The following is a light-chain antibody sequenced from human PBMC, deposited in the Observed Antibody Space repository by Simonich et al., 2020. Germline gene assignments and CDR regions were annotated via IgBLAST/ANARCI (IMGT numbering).Light chain of an antibody. J-gene: IGKJ1*01. Sequence: DIVMTQSPDSLAVSLGPRATIDCKSSQSVLYSSNNKNYLAWYQQKPGQPPKLLIYWASTRESGVPDRFRGSGSGTDFTLTTSSMQAEDVAVYYCQQYYSTSWTFGPGTKVEIK. CDR3: QQYYSTSWT. CDR2: WAS. V-gene: IGKV4-1*01. CDR1: QSVLYSSNNKNY.